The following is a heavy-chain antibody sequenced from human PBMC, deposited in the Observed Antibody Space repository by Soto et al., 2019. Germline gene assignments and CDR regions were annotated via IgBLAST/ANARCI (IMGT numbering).Heavy chain of an antibody. J-gene: IGHJ4*02. Sequence: GGSLRLSCTVSGFTFSSYAMSWVRQAPGKGLEWVSAISGSGGSTYYADSVKGRFTISRDNSKNTLYLQMNSLRAEDTAVYYCAKVGSPYYYDPNLDYWGQGTLVTVSS. CDR1: GFTFSSYA. CDR2: ISGSGGST. V-gene: IGHV3-23*01. D-gene: IGHD3-22*01. CDR3: AKVGSPYYYDPNLDY.